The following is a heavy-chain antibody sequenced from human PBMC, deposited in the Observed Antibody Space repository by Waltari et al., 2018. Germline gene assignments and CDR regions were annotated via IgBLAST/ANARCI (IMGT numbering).Heavy chain of an antibody. CDR2: IHHSGST. CDR3: ARGRYSSGWYDY. CDR1: GGSFSGYS. V-gene: IGHV4-34*04. J-gene: IGHJ4*02. D-gene: IGHD6-19*01. Sequence: VQLQQWGAGLLKPSETLSLTCAVYGGSFSGYSWSWIRQPPGRGREWTGEIHHSGSTNNNPSLKRRATISVDTSKNQFSRKLSSGTAADTAVYYCARGRYSSGWYDYWGQGTLVTVSS.